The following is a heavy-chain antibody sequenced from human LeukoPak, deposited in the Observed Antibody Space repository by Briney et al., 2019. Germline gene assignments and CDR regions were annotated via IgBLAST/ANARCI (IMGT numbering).Heavy chain of an antibody. D-gene: IGHD3-10*01. CDR3: ATLYGSSRGAFDY. CDR1: GFTFSSYG. V-gene: IGHV3-NL1*01. Sequence: GGSLRLSCAASGFTFSSYGMHWVRQAPGKGLEWVSVLYSGGGTYYADSVKGRFTISRDNSKNTLYLQMNSLRAEDTAIYYCATLYGSSRGAFDYWGQGTLVTVSS. J-gene: IGHJ4*02. CDR2: LYSGGGT.